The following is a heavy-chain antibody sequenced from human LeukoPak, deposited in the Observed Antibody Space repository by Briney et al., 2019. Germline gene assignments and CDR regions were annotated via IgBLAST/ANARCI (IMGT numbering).Heavy chain of an antibody. CDR3: AGRDGYNSLDH. CDR2: IYYSGST. V-gene: IGHV4-59*12. J-gene: IGHJ4*02. D-gene: IGHD5-24*01. Sequence: PSETLSLTCTVSGGSISSYYWSWIRQPPGKGLEWIGYIYYSGSTNYNPSLKSRVTISVDTSKNQFSLKLSSVTAADTAVYYCAGRDGYNSLDHWGQGTLVTVSS. CDR1: GGSISSYY.